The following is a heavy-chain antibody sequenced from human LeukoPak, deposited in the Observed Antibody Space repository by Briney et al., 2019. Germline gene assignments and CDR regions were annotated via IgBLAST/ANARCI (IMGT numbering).Heavy chain of an antibody. CDR2: ISAYNGNT. D-gene: IGHD3-22*01. Sequence: ASVKVSCKASGYTFTSYGISWVRQAPGQGLEWMGWISAYNGNTNYAQKLQGRVTMTTDTSTSTAYMELRSLRSDDTAVYYCARQTVGDYDSSGYYRNWGQGTLVTVSS. CDR3: ARQTVGDYDSSGYYRN. V-gene: IGHV1-18*01. J-gene: IGHJ4*02. CDR1: GYTFTSYG.